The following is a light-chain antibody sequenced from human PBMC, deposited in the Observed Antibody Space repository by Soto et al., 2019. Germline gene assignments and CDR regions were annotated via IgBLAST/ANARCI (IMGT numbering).Light chain of an antibody. CDR1: RSIINW. V-gene: IGKV1-5*03. Sequence: DIRMTQSPSSLSASVGDRFTITCRASRSIINWLAWYQQKSGKGPKLLIYKASNLQTGVPSRFSGSGYGTEFTLTISSLQPDDVATYYCQQYSDHWTFGQGTKVDIK. CDR3: QQYSDHWT. CDR2: KAS. J-gene: IGKJ1*01.